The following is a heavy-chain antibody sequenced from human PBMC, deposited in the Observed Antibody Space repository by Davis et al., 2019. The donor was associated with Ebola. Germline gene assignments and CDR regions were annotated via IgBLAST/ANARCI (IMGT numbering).Heavy chain of an antibody. D-gene: IGHD2-15*01. CDR2: LYGGGTT. CDR1: GFTFSNGW. CDR3: ARDEACTGGSCYSVY. J-gene: IGHJ4*02. V-gene: IGHV3-53*01. Sequence: GESLKISCTASGFTFSNGWMNWVRQAPGKGLEWVSLLYGGGTTYYADSVKGRFTISRDDSKNTLFLQMNSLRVEDTAVYYCARDEACTGGSCYSVYWGQGTQVTVSS.